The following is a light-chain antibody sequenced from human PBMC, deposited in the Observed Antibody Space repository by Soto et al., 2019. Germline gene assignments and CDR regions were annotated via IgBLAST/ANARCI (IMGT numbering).Light chain of an antibody. Sequence: QSALTQPASVSGSPGQSITISCTGASSDVGLYDFVSWYQQHPGKAPKLLIYEVTYRPSGVSSRFSGSKSGNTASLTISGLQAEDEADYYCKSYAGSNTYVFGSGTKVTVL. CDR1: SSDVGLYDF. V-gene: IGLV2-14*01. CDR3: KSYAGSNTYV. CDR2: EVT. J-gene: IGLJ1*01.